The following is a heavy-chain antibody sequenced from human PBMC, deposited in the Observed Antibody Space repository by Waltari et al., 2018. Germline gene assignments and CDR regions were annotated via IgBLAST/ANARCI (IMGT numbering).Heavy chain of an antibody. D-gene: IGHD4-17*01. V-gene: IGHV4-38-2*01. CDR3: ARRGNDYGDYAYLAFDI. J-gene: IGHJ3*02. CDR1: GYSISSGYY. Sequence: QVQLQESGPGLVKPSETLSLTCAVSGYSISSGYYWGWIRQPPGKGLEWIGSIYHSGSTYYNPTLKSRVTISVDTSKNQFSLKLSSVTAADTSVYYCARRGNDYGDYAYLAFDIWGQGTMVTVSS. CDR2: IYHSGST.